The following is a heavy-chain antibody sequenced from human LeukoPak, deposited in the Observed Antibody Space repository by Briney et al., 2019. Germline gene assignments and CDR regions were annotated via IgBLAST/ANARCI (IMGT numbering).Heavy chain of an antibody. CDR3: AKVWAIEYCTGGSCYGVHY. D-gene: IGHD2-15*01. Sequence: GGSLRLSCAASGFTFSSYGMHWVRQAPGKGLEWVAFIRYDGSNKYYADSVKGRFTISRDNSKNTLYLQMNSLRAEDTAVYYCAKVWAIEYCTGGSCYGVHYWGQGTLVTVSS. CDR1: GFTFSSYG. CDR2: IRYDGSNK. J-gene: IGHJ4*02. V-gene: IGHV3-30*02.